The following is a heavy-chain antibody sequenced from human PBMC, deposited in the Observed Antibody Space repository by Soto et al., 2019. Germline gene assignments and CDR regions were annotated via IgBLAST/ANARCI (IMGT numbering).Heavy chain of an antibody. J-gene: IGHJ6*02. CDR3: ARGGVRITGTTFYYSYYGMDV. D-gene: IGHD1-7*01. Sequence: EVQLVESGGGLVQPGGSLRLSCAASGFTFSSYWMSWVRQAPGKGLEWVANIKQDGSEKYYVDSVKGRFTISRDNAKNSLYLQMNSLRAEDTAVYYCARGGVRITGTTFYYSYYGMDVWGQGTTVTVSS. CDR2: IKQDGSEK. V-gene: IGHV3-7*05. CDR1: GFTFSSYW.